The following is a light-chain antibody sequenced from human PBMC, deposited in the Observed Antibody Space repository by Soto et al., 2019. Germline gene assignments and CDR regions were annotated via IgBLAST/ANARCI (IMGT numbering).Light chain of an antibody. CDR2: DAS. J-gene: IGKJ2*01. CDR1: QSISSW. CDR3: QQRNT. V-gene: IGKV1-5*01. Sequence: DIQMTQSPSTLSASVGDRVTITCRASQSISSWLAWYQQKPGKAPKLLIYDASSLESGVPSRFSGSGSGTEFTLSIRSLQPDDFATYYCQQRNTFGQGTKLEIK.